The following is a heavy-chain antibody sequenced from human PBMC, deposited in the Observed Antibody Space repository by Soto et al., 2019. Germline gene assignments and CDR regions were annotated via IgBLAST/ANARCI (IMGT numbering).Heavy chain of an antibody. CDR3: ARCGRELRRCGLYYYYYMDV. Sequence: GESLKISCKGSGYSFTSYWIGWVRQMPGKGLEWMGIIYPGDSDTRYSPSFQGQVTISADKSISTAYLQWSSLKASDTAMCYCARCGRELRRCGLYYYYYMDVWGKGTTVTVSS. V-gene: IGHV5-51*01. CDR2: IYPGDSDT. J-gene: IGHJ6*03. CDR1: GYSFTSYW. D-gene: IGHD1-7*01.